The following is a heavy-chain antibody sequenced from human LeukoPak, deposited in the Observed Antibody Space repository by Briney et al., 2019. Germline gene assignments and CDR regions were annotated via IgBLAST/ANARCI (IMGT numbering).Heavy chain of an antibody. V-gene: IGHV1-18*01. CDR2: ISAYNGNT. J-gene: IGHJ5*02. CDR3: AKGYCSGGSCYGNNWFDP. CDR1: GYTFTSYG. Sequence: ASVKVSCKASGYTFTSYGISWVRQAPGQGLEWMGWISAYNGNTNYAQKLQGRVTMTTDTSTSTAYMELRSLRSDDTAVYYCAKGYCSGGSCYGNNWFDPWGQGTLVTVSS. D-gene: IGHD2-15*01.